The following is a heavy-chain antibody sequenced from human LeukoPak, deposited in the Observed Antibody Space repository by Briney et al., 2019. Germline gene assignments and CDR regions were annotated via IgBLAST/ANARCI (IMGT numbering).Heavy chain of an antibody. CDR1: GLAVSRTY. CDR3: VKDEVTGLDY. CDR2: IYSGGST. D-gene: IGHD3-9*01. J-gene: IGHJ4*02. V-gene: IGHV3-66*01. Sequence: SGGSLRLSCAVSGLAVSRTYMSWVRQAPGKGLEWVSVIYSGGSTYYADSVKGRFTISRDTSKNTLYLQMNSLRAEDTAVYYCVKDEVTGLDYWGQGTLVTVSS.